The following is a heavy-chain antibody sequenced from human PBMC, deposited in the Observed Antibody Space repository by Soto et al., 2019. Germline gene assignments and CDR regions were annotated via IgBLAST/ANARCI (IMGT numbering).Heavy chain of an antibody. J-gene: IGHJ6*02. CDR1: GFTFSNYA. V-gene: IGHV3-23*01. CDR3: AKTRGQSYYHAMDV. Sequence: EVQLLESGGGLVQPGGSLRLSCAASGFTFSNYAMSWVRQAPEKGLEWVSPISGSGENTYYADSVKGRFTISRDNSKNTLYLQMNNLRAEDTAVYYCAKTRGQSYYHAMDVWGQGTTVIVSS. CDR2: ISGSGENT.